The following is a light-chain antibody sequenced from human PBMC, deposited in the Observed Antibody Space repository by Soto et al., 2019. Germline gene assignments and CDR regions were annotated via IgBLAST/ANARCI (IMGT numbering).Light chain of an antibody. CDR1: SRDVGSYNF. CDR2: EVS. V-gene: IGLV2-14*01. J-gene: IGLJ1*01. Sequence: SVLTQPASVSGSPGQAITISCTGTSRDVGSYNFVSWYQQLPGKAPKLMIYEVSNRPSGVSNRFSGSKSGNTASLTISGLQAEDEADYYCSSYTTSSNYVFGSGTKVTVL. CDR3: SSYTTSSNYV.